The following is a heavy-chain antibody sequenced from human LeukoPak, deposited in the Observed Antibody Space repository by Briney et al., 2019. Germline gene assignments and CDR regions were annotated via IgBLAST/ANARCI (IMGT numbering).Heavy chain of an antibody. CDR1: GGAISSNSYY. Sequence: SETLSLTCGVSGGAISSNSYYWGWIRQPPGGGLQWIGSVYYRGNTYNSPSLKSRVAVSVDTSKNQFSLKLTSVTAADTAVYYCARGAAWYDDTVAGTIGWFDPWGQGTPVTVSS. CDR2: VYYRGNT. CDR3: ARGAAWYDDTVAGTIGWFDP. D-gene: IGHD6-19*01. V-gene: IGHV4-39*07. J-gene: IGHJ5*02.